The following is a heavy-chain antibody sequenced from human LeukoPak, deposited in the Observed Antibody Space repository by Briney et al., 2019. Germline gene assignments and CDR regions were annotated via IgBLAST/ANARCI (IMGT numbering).Heavy chain of an antibody. CDR2: ISGSGGST. V-gene: IGHV3-23*01. CDR1: GFTFSSYA. Sequence: PGGSLRLSCAASGFTFSSYAMSWVRQAPGKGLEWVSAISGSGGSTYSADSVKGRFTNSRDHSKNTLYLQMNSLRAEDTAVYYCAKDRELTTVTTLVYWGQGTLVTVSS. J-gene: IGHJ4*02. D-gene: IGHD4-17*01. CDR3: AKDRELTTVTTLVY.